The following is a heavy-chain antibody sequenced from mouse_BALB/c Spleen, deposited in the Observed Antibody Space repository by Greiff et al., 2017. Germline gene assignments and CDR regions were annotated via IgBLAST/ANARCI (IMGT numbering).Heavy chain of an antibody. V-gene: IGHV5-12-2*01. CDR2: ISNGGGST. J-gene: IGHJ3*01. D-gene: IGHD3-1*01. Sequence: EVQLVESGGGLVQPGGSLKLSCAASGFTFSSYTMSWVRQTPEKRLEWVAYISNGGGSTYYPDTVKGRFTISRDNAKNTLYLQMSSLKSEDTAMYYCARHGTLGSWFAYWGQGTLVTVSA. CDR1: GFTFSSYT. CDR3: ARHGTLGSWFAY.